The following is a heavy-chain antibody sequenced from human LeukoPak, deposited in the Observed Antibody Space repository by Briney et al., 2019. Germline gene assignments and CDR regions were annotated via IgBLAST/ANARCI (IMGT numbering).Heavy chain of an antibody. D-gene: IGHD3-16*02. CDR1: GFTVSSNY. V-gene: IGHV3-66*01. Sequence: PGGSLRLSCAASGFTVSSNYMSWVRQAPGKGLEWVSVIYSGGSTYYADSVKGRFTISRDNSKNTLYLQMNSLRAEDTAVYYCARDLRLSRPLYYYYGMDVWGQGTTVTVSS. J-gene: IGHJ6*02. CDR2: IYSGGST. CDR3: ARDLRLSRPLYYYYGMDV.